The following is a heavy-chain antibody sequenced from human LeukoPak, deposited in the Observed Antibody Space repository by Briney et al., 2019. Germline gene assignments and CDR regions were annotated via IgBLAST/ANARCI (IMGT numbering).Heavy chain of an antibody. CDR1: GGSLSSYY. V-gene: IGHV4-59*01. J-gene: IGHJ5*02. D-gene: IGHD1-14*01. CDR3: ARGGTYNGILSFDP. CDR2: IYYSGST. Sequence: SETLSLTCTVSGGSLSSYYWTWVRQPPGKGLEWIGNIYYSGSTNYNPSLTSRVSMSVDTSNIQFSLKLSSVTAADTAVYYCARGGTYNGILSFDPWGQGTLVTVSS.